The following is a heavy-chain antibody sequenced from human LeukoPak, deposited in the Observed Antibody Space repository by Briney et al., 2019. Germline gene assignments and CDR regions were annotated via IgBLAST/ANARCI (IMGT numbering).Heavy chain of an antibody. Sequence: PGGSLRLSCAASGFTFSSYAMSWVRQAPGKGLEWVSAISGSGGGTYYADSVKGRFTISRDNSKNTLYMQMNSLRAGDTAVYYCAKGHVDYGSGSYLLPDWGQGTLVTVSS. CDR3: AKGHVDYGSGSYLLPD. D-gene: IGHD3-10*01. CDR2: ISGSGGGT. CDR1: GFTFSSYA. J-gene: IGHJ4*02. V-gene: IGHV3-23*01.